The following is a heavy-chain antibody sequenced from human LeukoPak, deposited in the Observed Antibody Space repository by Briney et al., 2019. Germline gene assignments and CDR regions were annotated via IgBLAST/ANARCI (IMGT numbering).Heavy chain of an antibody. Sequence: GGSLRLSCAASGFTFSCHWMSWVRQAPGKGLEWVANIKQGGSEKYYVDSVKGRFTNSRDNAKSSLYLQMNSLRAEATAVYYCARGPGYCSGGSCYSKVFDYWGQGTLVTVSS. J-gene: IGHJ4*02. D-gene: IGHD2-15*01. CDR1: GFTFSCHW. V-gene: IGHV3-7*01. CDR2: IKQGGSEK. CDR3: ARGPGYCSGGSCYSKVFDY.